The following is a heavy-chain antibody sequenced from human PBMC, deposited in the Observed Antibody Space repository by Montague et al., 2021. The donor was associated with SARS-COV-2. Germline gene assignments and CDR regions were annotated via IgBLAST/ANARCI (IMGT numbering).Heavy chain of an antibody. CDR1: GFSLSTSGMC. V-gene: IGHV2-70*01. CDR3: ARSYGTTVVSRAFDY. D-gene: IGHD4-23*01. CDR2: IDWADDK. Sequence: PALVKPTQTLTLTCTFSGFSLSTSGMCVSWIRQPPGKALEWLTPIDWADDKYYSTSLKTRLTISKDTSKNQVVLTMTNMDPVDTATYYCARSYGTTVVSRAFDYWGQGTLVTVSS. J-gene: IGHJ4*02.